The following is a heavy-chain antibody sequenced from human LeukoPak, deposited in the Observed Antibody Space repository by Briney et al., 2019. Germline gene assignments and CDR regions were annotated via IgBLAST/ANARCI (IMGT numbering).Heavy chain of an antibody. Sequence: PGGSLRLSCAASGFTVSSNYMSWVRQAPGKGLEWVSVIYSGGSTYYADSVKGRFTISRDNSKNTLYLQMNSLRAEDTAVYYCARGGTYSSSLYFDYWGQGTLVTVSS. J-gene: IGHJ4*02. CDR2: IYSGGST. CDR3: ARGGTYSSSLYFDY. D-gene: IGHD6-13*01. CDR1: GFTVSSNY. V-gene: IGHV3-53*01.